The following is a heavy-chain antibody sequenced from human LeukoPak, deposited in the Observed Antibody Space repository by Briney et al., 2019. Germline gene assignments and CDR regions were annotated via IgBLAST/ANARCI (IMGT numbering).Heavy chain of an antibody. Sequence: PGGSLRLSCAASGFTFSSYWMSWVRQAPGKGLEWVANIKQDGSEKYYVDSVKGRFTISRDNAKNSLYLQMNSLRAEDTAVYYCARASQLPGARIVVVIPWYFDYWGQGTLVTVSS. CDR1: GFTFSSYW. J-gene: IGHJ4*02. D-gene: IGHD3-22*01. CDR3: ARASQLPGARIVVVIPWYFDY. CDR2: IKQDGSEK. V-gene: IGHV3-7*03.